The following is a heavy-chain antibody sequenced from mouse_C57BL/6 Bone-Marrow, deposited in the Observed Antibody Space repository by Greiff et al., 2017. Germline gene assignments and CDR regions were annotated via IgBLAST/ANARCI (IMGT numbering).Heavy chain of an antibody. J-gene: IGHJ4*01. V-gene: IGHV5-6*01. Sequence: EVKLMESGGDLVKPGGSLKLSCAASGFTFSSYGMSWVRQTPDKRLEWVATISSGGSYTYYPDSVKGRFTISRDKAKNTLYLQMSSLKSEDTAMYYCARPIFYAMDYWGQGTSVTVSS. CDR3: ARPIFYAMDY. CDR1: GFTFSSYG. CDR2: ISSGGSYT.